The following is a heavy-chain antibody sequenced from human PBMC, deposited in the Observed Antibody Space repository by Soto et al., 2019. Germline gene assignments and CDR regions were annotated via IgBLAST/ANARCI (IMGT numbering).Heavy chain of an antibody. CDR1: GGTFSSYA. J-gene: IGHJ5*02. CDR3: ARDLLAVAGVWFDP. D-gene: IGHD6-19*01. V-gene: IGHV1-69*13. Sequence: SVKVSWKASGGTFSSYAISWVRQAPGQGLEWMGGIIPIFGTANYAQKFQGRVTITADESTSTAYMELSSLRSEDTAVYYCARDLLAVAGVWFDPWGQGTLVTVSS. CDR2: IIPIFGTA.